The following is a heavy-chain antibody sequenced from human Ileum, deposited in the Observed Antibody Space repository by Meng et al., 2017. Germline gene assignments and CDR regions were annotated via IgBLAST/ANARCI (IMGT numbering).Heavy chain of an antibody. CDR1: GDTLTGYS. V-gene: IGHV1-2*06. CDR3: ASEVGI. Sequence: APLVQSGVEENNPWASVKLSCKTSGDTLTGYSMHFVLQAPGQALEWLRRINPNTCSTNYAQNFQGRGTLTRDTSITTAYMELSTLKSDDTAVYYCASEVGIWGQGTLVTVSS. D-gene: IGHD2-21*01. CDR2: INPNTCST. J-gene: IGHJ4*02.